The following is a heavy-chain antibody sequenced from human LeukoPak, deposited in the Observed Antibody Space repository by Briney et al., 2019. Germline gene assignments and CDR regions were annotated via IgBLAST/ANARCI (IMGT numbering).Heavy chain of an antibody. CDR2: IYDDGRT. CDR1: GGSIDAGGYS. Sequence: SQTLSLTCAVSGGSIDAGGYSWTWIRQPPGRALEWIGNIYDDGRTSYKPSLKSRVAISVDRSKNQFSLKLSSVTAADTAVYYCARGFPHHMAYSYGSFDYWGQGTLVTVSS. J-gene: IGHJ4*02. CDR3: ARGFPHHMAYSYGSFDY. D-gene: IGHD5-18*01. V-gene: IGHV4-30-2*01.